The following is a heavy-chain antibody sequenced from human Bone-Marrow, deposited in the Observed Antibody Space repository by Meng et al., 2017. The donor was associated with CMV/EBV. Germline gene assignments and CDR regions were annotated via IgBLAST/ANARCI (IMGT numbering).Heavy chain of an antibody. Sequence: LQLQESGPGLGKPSETLSLTCTVSGGSISSSSYYWGWIRQPPGKGLEWIGSIYYSGSTYYNPSLKSRVTISVDTSKNQFSLKLSSVTAADTAVYYCARDVYGRGWFDPWGQGTLVTVSS. V-gene: IGHV4-39*07. CDR1: GGSISSSSYY. CDR3: ARDVYGRGWFDP. D-gene: IGHD3-16*01. CDR2: IYYSGST. J-gene: IGHJ5*02.